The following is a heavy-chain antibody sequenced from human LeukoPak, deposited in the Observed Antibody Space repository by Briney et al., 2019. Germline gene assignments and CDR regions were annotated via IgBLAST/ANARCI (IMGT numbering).Heavy chain of an antibody. V-gene: IGHV4-59*12. CDR1: GGSISSYY. Sequence: SETLSLTCTVSGGSISSYYWNWIRQPPGKGLEWIGYIYYSGSTNYNPSLKSRVTTSVDTSKNQFSLKLSSVTAADTAVYYCAGRFLEWLPNAFDIWGQGTMVTVSS. J-gene: IGHJ3*02. CDR2: IYYSGST. D-gene: IGHD3-3*01. CDR3: AGRFLEWLPNAFDI.